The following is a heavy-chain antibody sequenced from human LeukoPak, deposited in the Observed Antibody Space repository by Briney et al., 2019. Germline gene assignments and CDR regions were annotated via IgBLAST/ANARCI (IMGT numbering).Heavy chain of an antibody. Sequence: SETLSLTCTVSGYSISSGYYWGWIRQPPGKGLEWIGSIYHTGTTFYNPSLKSRVTISVDTSKNQFSLNLRSVTAADTAVYYCARSLSTAGIDYWGQGTLVTVSS. CDR1: GYSISSGYY. CDR3: ARSLSTAGIDY. V-gene: IGHV4-38-2*02. J-gene: IGHJ4*02. CDR2: IYHTGTT. D-gene: IGHD2-2*01.